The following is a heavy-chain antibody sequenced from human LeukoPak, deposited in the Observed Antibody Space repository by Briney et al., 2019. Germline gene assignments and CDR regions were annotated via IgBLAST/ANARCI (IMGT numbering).Heavy chain of an antibody. Sequence: GGSLRLSCAASGSTFSSYGMHWVRQAPGKGLEWVAVIWYDGGNKYYADSVKGRFTISRDNSKNTLYLQMNSLRAEDTAVYYCASPLGYCGGGSCYSGGAFDIWGQGTMVTVSS. CDR3: ASPLGYCGGGSCYSGGAFDI. J-gene: IGHJ3*02. V-gene: IGHV3-33*01. D-gene: IGHD2-15*01. CDR2: IWYDGGNK. CDR1: GSTFSSYG.